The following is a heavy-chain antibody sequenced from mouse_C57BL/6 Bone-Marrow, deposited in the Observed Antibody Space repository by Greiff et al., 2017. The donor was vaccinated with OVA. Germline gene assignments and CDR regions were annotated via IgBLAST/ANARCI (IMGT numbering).Heavy chain of an antibody. CDR2: ISSGGSYT. Sequence: DVQLVESGGDLVKPGGSLKLSCAASGFTFSSYGMSWVRQTPDKRLEWVATISSGGSYTSYPDSVKGRFTISRDNAKNTLYLQMSSLKSEDTAMYYCARQGLGQAYWGQGTLVTVSA. V-gene: IGHV5-6*01. D-gene: IGHD4-1*01. J-gene: IGHJ3*01. CDR1: GFTFSSYG. CDR3: ARQGLGQAY.